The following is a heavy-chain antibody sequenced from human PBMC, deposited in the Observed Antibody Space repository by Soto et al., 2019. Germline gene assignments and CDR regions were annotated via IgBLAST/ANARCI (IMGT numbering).Heavy chain of an antibody. CDR1: GFTFSSYG. J-gene: IGHJ3*02. CDR3: AKDLQRWERGAFDI. D-gene: IGHD1-26*01. V-gene: IGHV3-30*18. CDR2: ISYDGSNK. Sequence: GGSLRLSCAASGFTFSSYGMHWVRQAPGKGLEWVAVISYDGSNKYYADSVKGRFTISRDNSKNTLYLQMNSLRAEDTAVYYCAKDLQRWERGAFDIWGQGTMVTVSS.